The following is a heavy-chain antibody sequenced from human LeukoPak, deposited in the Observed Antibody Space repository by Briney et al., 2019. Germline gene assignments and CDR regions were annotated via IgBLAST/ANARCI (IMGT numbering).Heavy chain of an antibody. J-gene: IGHJ4*02. D-gene: IGHD3-22*01. CDR2: ISGSGGST. CDR3: AKDDSYYDSSMTV. CDR1: GFTFSSYA. V-gene: IGHV3-23*01. Sequence: GGSLRLSCAASGFTFSSYAMSWVRQAPGMGLEWVSAISGSGGSTYYADSVKGRFTISRDNSKNTLYLQMNSLRAEDTAVYYCAKDDSYYDSSMTVRGQGTLVTVSS.